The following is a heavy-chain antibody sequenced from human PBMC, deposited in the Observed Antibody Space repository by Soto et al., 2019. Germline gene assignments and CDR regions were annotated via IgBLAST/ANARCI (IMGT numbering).Heavy chain of an antibody. CDR3: ARAIWLQKNFDY. CDR1: GGSFSGYY. D-gene: IGHD5-18*01. Sequence: SETLSLTCAVYGGSFSGYYWSWIRQPPGKGLEWIGEINHSGSTNYNPSLKSRVTISVDTSKNQFSLKLSSVTAADTAVYYCARAIWLQKNFDYWGQGTLVTVSS. J-gene: IGHJ4*02. CDR2: INHSGST. V-gene: IGHV4-34*01.